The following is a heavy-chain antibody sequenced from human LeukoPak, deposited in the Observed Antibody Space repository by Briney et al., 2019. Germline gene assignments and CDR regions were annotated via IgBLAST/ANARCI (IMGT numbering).Heavy chain of an antibody. J-gene: IGHJ4*02. Sequence: SETLSLTCTVSGGSISSYYWSWIRQPAGKGLEWIGRIYTSGSTNYNPSLKSRVTMSVDTSKNQFSLKLSSVTAADTAVYYCARARRDGFQYYFDYWGQGTLVTVSS. V-gene: IGHV4-4*07. CDR1: GGSISSYY. CDR2: IYTSGST. D-gene: IGHD5-24*01. CDR3: ARARRDGFQYYFDY.